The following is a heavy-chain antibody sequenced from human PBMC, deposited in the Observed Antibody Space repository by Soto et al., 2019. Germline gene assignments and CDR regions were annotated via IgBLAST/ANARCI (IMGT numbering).Heavy chain of an antibody. CDR2: IYPGDSDT. V-gene: IGHV5-51*01. J-gene: IGHJ4*02. D-gene: IGHD2-2*01. CDR3: ARLSRHIVVVPAATDY. CDR1: GYSFTSYW. Sequence: GESLKISCKGSGYSFTSYWIGWVRQMPGKGLEWMGIIYPGDSDTRYSPSFQGQVTISADKSISTAYPQWSSLKASDTAMYYCARLSRHIVVVPAATDYWGQGTLVTVSS.